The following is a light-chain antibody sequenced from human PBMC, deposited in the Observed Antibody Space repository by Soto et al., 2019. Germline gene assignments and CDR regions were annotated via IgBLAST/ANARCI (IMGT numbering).Light chain of an antibody. V-gene: IGLV2-14*01. CDR2: DVS. CDR3: SSYTSSSTLLNDV. CDR1: SSDVGGYNY. J-gene: IGLJ1*01. Sequence: QSALTQPASVSGSPGQSITISCTGTSSDVGGYNYVSWYQQHPGKAPKLMIYDVSNRPSGVSNRFSGSKSGNTASLTISGLQPEDEAEYYCSSYTSSSTLLNDVFGTGTKLTVL.